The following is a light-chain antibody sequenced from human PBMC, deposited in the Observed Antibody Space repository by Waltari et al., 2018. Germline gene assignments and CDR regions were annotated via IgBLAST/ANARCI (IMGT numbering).Light chain of an antibody. CDR2: GVS. CDR1: QSVSRT. J-gene: IGKJ1*01. V-gene: IGKV3-20*01. CDR3: QHYVSLPAT. Sequence: VLTQSPGTLFLSPGEGPTLSCRASQSVSRTLAWYQQNPGQAPRLLIYGVSRRATGIPDRFSGSGSGTDFSLTISRLEPEDAAVYFCQHYVSLPATFGQGTKVEIK.